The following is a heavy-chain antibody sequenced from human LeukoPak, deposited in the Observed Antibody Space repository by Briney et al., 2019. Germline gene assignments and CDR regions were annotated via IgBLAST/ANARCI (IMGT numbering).Heavy chain of an antibody. CDR1: GASISSGDYY. CDR2: IYYGGST. D-gene: IGHD3-10*01. V-gene: IGHV4-30-4*01. CDR3: AREYYYGSGSARAFDL. J-gene: IGHJ4*02. Sequence: SETLSLTCTVSGASISSGDYYWSWIRQPPGKGLEWIGYIYYGGSTYYNPSLKSRVTISLGTSKNQFSLKLNSVTAADTAVYYCAREYYYGSGSARAFDLWGRGTLVTVSS.